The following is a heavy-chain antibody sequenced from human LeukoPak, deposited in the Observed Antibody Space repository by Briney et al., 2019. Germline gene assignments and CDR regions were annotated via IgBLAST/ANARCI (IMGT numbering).Heavy chain of an antibody. Sequence: SETLSLTCAVYGGSFSGYYWSWIRQPPGKELEWIGEINHSGSTDYNPSLKSRVTISVDTSKNQFSLKLSSVTAADTAVYYCARGHVGYSSSWLRWFDPWGQGTLVTVSS. J-gene: IGHJ5*02. CDR1: GGSFSGYY. D-gene: IGHD6-13*01. CDR3: ARGHVGYSSSWLRWFDP. V-gene: IGHV4-34*01. CDR2: INHSGST.